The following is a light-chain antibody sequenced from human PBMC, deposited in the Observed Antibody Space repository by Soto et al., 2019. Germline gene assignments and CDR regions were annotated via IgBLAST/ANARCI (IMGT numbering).Light chain of an antibody. CDR2: GNS. CDR3: QSYDSSLSVVV. V-gene: IGLV1-40*01. CDR1: SSNIGAGYD. J-gene: IGLJ2*01. Sequence: QSVLTQPPSVSGAPGQRVTISCTGRSSNIGAGYDVHWYQQLPGTAPKLLIYGNSNRPSGVPDRFSGSKSGTSASLAITGLQVEDEADYCCQSYDSSLSVVVFGGGTKLTVL.